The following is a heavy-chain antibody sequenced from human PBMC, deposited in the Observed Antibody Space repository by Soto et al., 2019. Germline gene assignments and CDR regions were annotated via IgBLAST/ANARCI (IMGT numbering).Heavy chain of an antibody. D-gene: IGHD3-3*01. CDR1: GFTFSSYW. V-gene: IGHV3-23*01. Sequence: PGGSLRLSCAASGFTFSSYWMHWVRQAPGKGLVWVSAISGSGGSTYYADSVKGRFTISRDNSKNTLYLQMNSLRAEDTAVYYCAKTESDFWSGYYSWVDYWGQGTLVTVSS. J-gene: IGHJ4*02. CDR3: AKTESDFWSGYYSWVDY. CDR2: ISGSGGST.